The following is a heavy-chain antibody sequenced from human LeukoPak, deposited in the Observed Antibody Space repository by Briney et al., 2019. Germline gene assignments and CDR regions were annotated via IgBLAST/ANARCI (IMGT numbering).Heavy chain of an antibody. V-gene: IGHV4-34*01. D-gene: IGHD3-3*01. CDR3: ARVRVLRFLEWLNQYYYGMDV. J-gene: IGHJ6*02. CDR1: GGSFSGYY. Sequence: SETLSHTCAVYGGSFSGYYWSWIRQPPGKGLEWIGEINHSGSTNYNPSLKSRVTISVDTSKNQFSLKLSSVTAADTAVYYCARVRVLRFLEWLNQYYYGMDVWGQGTTVTVSS. CDR2: INHSGST.